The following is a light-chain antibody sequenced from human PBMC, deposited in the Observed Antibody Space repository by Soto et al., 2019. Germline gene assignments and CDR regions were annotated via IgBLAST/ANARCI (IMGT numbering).Light chain of an antibody. CDR3: CSGSTTFYV. Sequence: QSVLTQPAAVSGSPGQSITISCTGTSSDIGSYDLVSWYQQHADKVPKLIIYEVRKRPSGVSNRFSGSKSGNTASLTISGLQAEDEADYYCCSGSTTFYVSGTGTKVTVL. CDR1: SSDIGSYDL. V-gene: IGLV2-23*02. CDR2: EVR. J-gene: IGLJ1*01.